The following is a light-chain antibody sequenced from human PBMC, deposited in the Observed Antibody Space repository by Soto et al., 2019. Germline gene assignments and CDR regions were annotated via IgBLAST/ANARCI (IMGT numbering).Light chain of an antibody. Sequence: QSALTQPASVSGSPGQSITISCTGTSSDVGGYNYVSWYQQHPGKAPKLMIYYVSNRPSGVSNRFSGSKSGNTASLTISGLQAEDEADYYCSSYTSSSTPVFGTGTKVT. J-gene: IGLJ1*01. CDR1: SSDVGGYNY. V-gene: IGLV2-14*01. CDR3: SSYTSSSTPV. CDR2: YVS.